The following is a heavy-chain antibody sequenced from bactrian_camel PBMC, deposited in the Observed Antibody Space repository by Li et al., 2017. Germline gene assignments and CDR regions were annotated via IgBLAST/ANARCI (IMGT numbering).Heavy chain of an antibody. D-gene: IGHD6*01. CDR1: GLPIFSGDP. J-gene: IGHJ4*01. CDR3: AAVPRGYGTWGMSSVNY. V-gene: IGHV3S53*01. Sequence: HVQLVESGGGSVQIGESLRLSCVASGLPIFSGDPHTRNPVCVAWFRQAPGNEREAVAALAYGTDATYHAQVKGRFTISKDNAKNILYLQMNNLKLEDSAMYYCAAVPRGYGTWGMSSVNYWGQGTQVTVS. CDR2: LAYGTDA.